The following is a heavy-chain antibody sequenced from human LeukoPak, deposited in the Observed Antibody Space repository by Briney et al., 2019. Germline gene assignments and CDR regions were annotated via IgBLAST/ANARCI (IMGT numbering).Heavy chain of an antibody. CDR3: AKSGGTGYYYYYYYMDV. CDR1: GFTFSSYP. J-gene: IGHJ6*03. V-gene: IGHV3-23*01. D-gene: IGHD6-25*01. Sequence: QPGGSLRLSCAASGFTFSSYPMTWGRQAPGKGLEWVSGISNSGGATYYADSVKGRFTVSKDSSKNTLYLQMNSLRAEDTAVYFCAKSGGTGYYYYYYYMDVWGKGTTVIVSS. CDR2: ISNSGGAT.